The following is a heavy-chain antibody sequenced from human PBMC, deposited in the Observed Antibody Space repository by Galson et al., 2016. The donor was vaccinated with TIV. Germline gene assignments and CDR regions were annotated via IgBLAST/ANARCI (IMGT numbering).Heavy chain of an antibody. V-gene: IGHV4-38-2*02. CDR3: ARTTGAGIAARVLFDF. J-gene: IGHJ4*02. CDR2: IYHSGST. Sequence: ETLSLTCTVSGYSISSGYYWGWIRQPPGKGLEWIGSIYHSGSTYYNPSLKSRVTISVDTSKNHFSLKLSSVSAADTAVYYCARTTGAGIAARVLFDFWGQGTLVTVSS. D-gene: IGHD6-6*01. CDR1: GYSISSGYY.